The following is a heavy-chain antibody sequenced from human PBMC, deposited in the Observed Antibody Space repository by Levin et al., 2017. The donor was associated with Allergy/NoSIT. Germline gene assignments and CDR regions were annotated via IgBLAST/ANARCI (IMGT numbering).Heavy chain of an antibody. CDR1: GYTFTNYY. J-gene: IGHJ4*02. D-gene: IGHD2-2*01. Sequence: PEASVKVSCEASGYTFTNYYMHWVRQAPGQGLEWMGIIIPSGGSTTYAQKFQGRFTMTRDTSTSTIYMELSSLRSEDTAVYYCARMGYCSSSSCPFDYWGQGTLVTVSS. V-gene: IGHV1-46*03. CDR3: ARMGYCSSSSCPFDY. CDR2: IIPSGGST.